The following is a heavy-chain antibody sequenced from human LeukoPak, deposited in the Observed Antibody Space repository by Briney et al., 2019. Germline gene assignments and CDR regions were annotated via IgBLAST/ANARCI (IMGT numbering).Heavy chain of an antibody. CDR1: GYTFTSYD. J-gene: IGHJ4*02. CDR3: ARSPHTYCGGDCPFYYFDY. D-gene: IGHD2-21*02. Sequence: ASVKVSCKASGYTFTSYDINWVRQATGQGLEWMGWMNPNSGNTGYAQKFQGRVTMTRNTSISTAYMELSSLRSEDTAVYYCARSPHTYCGGDCPFYYFDYWGQGTLVTVSS. V-gene: IGHV1-8*01. CDR2: MNPNSGNT.